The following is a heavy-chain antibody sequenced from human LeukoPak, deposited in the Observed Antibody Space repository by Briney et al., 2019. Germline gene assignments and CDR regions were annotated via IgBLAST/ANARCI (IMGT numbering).Heavy chain of an antibody. CDR2: ISPSGGGT. J-gene: IGHJ3*02. CDR3: AKDAPYYYDSSGYGGAFDI. CDR1: GFTFRTYG. V-gene: IGHV3-23*01. Sequence: GGSLRLSCVASGFTFRTYGMNWVRQAPGKGLEWVSGISPSGGGTYYADSVKGRFTIFRDDSKNTLSLQMNSLRVEDTAIYYCAKDAPYYYDSSGYGGAFDIWGQGTMVTVSS. D-gene: IGHD3-22*01.